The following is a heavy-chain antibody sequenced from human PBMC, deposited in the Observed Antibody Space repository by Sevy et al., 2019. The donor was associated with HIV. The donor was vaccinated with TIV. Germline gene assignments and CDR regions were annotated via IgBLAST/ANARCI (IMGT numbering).Heavy chain of an antibody. J-gene: IGHJ5*02. CDR2: INPNSGGT. CDR3: ARDGDSSALGWFDP. V-gene: IGHV1-2*06. Sequence: ASVKVSCKASGYTFTGYYMHWVRQALGQGLEWMGRINPNSGGTNYAQKFQGRVTMTRDTSISTAYMELSRLRSDDTAVYYCARDGDSSALGWFDPWGQGTLVTVSS. CDR1: GYTFTGYY. D-gene: IGHD3-22*01.